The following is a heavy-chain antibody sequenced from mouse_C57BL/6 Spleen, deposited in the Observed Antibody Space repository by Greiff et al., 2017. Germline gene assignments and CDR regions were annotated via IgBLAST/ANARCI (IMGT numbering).Heavy chain of an antibody. V-gene: IGHV3-6*01. CDR3: ARNFDD. J-gene: IGHJ2*01. CDR1: GYSITSGYY. Sequence: EVKLMESGPGLVQPSQSLSLTCSVTGYSITSGYYWTWIRQFPGNKLEWMGYISYDGSNNYNPYLKNRISITRDTSKNQFFLKLNSVTTEDTATYYCARNFDDRGQGTTLTVAS. CDR2: ISYDGSN.